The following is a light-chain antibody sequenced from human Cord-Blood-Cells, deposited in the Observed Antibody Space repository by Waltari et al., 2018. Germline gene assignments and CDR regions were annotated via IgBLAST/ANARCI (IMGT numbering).Light chain of an antibody. CDR3: SSYTSSSTLV. CDR2: DVS. CDR1: SSDVGGYNY. V-gene: IGLV2-14*01. J-gene: IGLJ3*02. Sequence: QSALTQPASVSGSPGQSITISCPGTSSDVGGYNYVPWYQQHPGKAPKPMIYDVSKRPSGVSNRFSGSKSGNTASLTISGLQAEDEADYYCSSYTSSSTLVFGGGTKLTVL.